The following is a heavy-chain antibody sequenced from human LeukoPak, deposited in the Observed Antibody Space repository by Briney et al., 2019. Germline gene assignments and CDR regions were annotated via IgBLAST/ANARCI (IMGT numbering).Heavy chain of an antibody. Sequence: ASVKVSCKTSGYTFTSYDINWVRQATGQGLEWMGWMNPNSGNTGYAQKFQGRVTITRNTSIGTAYMELSSLRSEDTAEYYCARRFGELLSHAFDIWGQGTMVTVSS. CDR2: MNPNSGNT. D-gene: IGHD3-10*01. CDR1: GYTFTSYD. J-gene: IGHJ3*02. CDR3: ARRFGELLSHAFDI. V-gene: IGHV1-8*03.